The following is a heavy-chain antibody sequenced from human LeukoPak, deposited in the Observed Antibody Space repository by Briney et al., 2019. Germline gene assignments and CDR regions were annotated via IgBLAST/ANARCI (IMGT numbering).Heavy chain of an antibody. Sequence: PSETLSLTCTVSGGSISSYYWSWTRQPPGKGLEWIGYIYYSGSTNYNPSLKSRVTISVDTSKNQFSLKLSSVTAADTAVYYCARDFRAGDFDYWGQGTLVTVSS. D-gene: IGHD3-10*01. J-gene: IGHJ4*02. CDR3: ARDFRAGDFDY. CDR1: GGSISSYY. V-gene: IGHV4-59*01. CDR2: IYYSGST.